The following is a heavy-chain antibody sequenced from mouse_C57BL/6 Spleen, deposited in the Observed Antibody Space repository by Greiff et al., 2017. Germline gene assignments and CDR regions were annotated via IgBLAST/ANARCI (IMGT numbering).Heavy chain of an antibody. V-gene: IGHV1-69*01. CDR2: IDPSDSYT. J-gene: IGHJ4*01. CDR1: GYTFTSYW. CDR3: ARGLYDGYSGGYAMDY. Sequence: QVQLQQPGAELVMPGASVKLSCKASGYTFTSYWMHWVKQRPGQGLEWIGEIDPSDSYTNYNQKFKGKSTLTVDTSSSTAYMQLSSLTSEDSAVYYCARGLYDGYSGGYAMDYWGQGTSVTVSS. D-gene: IGHD2-3*01.